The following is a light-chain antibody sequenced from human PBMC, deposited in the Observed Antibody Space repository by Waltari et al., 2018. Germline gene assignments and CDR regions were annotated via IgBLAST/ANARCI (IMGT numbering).Light chain of an antibody. Sequence: DVVMTQSPLSLPVTLGQQASIPCFSSQSLVHSYANAYLNWFHQRPDQSPRRLIYQVSTRDSGVPDRFSGSGSGTDFTLKISRVEAEDVGVYYCMQGTHWPRTFGQGTKVEIK. J-gene: IGKJ1*01. CDR1: QSLVHSYANAY. CDR2: QVS. CDR3: MQGTHWPRT. V-gene: IGKV2-30*02.